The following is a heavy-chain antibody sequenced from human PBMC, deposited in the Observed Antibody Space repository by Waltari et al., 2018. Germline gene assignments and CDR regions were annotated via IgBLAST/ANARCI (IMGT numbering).Heavy chain of an antibody. Sequence: EVQLVQSGAEEKKPGESLKISCKGSGYSFTSFWFGGVRQMHGKGLEWMRINYPGDADTRYSTSIEGQVTISADKSISIAYLQWSSHSSEDTAVYYCARRERHFDYWGQGTLVTVSS. D-gene: IGHD1-1*01. V-gene: IGHV5-51*01. J-gene: IGHJ4*02. CDR1: GYSFTSFW. CDR2: NYPGDADT. CDR3: ARRERHFDY.